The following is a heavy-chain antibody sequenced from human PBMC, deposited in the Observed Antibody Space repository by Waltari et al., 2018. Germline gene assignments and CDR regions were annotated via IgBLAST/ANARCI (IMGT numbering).Heavy chain of an antibody. V-gene: IGHV3-30-3*01. CDR3: ARESDSSSWYPFDY. CDR2: ISYDGSNK. J-gene: IGHJ4*02. CDR1: GFTFSSYA. Sequence: QVQLVESGGGVVQPGRSLRLSCAASGFTFSSYAMHWVRQAPGKGLEWVAVISYDGSNKYYADSVQGRFTISRDNSKNTLYLQMNSLRAEDTAVYYCARESDSSSWYPFDYWGQGTLVTVSS. D-gene: IGHD6-13*01.